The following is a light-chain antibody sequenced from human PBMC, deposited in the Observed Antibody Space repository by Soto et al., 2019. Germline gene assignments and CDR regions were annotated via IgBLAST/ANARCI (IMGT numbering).Light chain of an antibody. V-gene: IGLV2-8*01. CDR3: SSYAGSNNFV. CDR2: EVS. Sequence: QSALTQPPSASGSPGQSVTISCTGTSSDVGVYNYVSWYQQHPGKAPKLMIYEVSERPSGVPDRFSGSKSGNTASLTVSGLQAEDEADYYCSSYAGSNNFVFGGGTKVTVL. J-gene: IGLJ2*01. CDR1: SSDVGVYNY.